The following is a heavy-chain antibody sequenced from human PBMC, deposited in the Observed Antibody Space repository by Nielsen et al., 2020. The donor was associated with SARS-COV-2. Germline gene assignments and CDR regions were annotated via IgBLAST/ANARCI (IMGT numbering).Heavy chain of an antibody. CDR1: GGSISSGGYY. CDR3: ARESSGYDHYNYGMDV. V-gene: IGHV4-31*03. Sequence: SETLSLTCTVSGGSISSGGYYWSWIRHHPGKGLEWIGYIYFSGRTCYNPSLKSRVTITVDTSKNQFSLSLRSVTAADTAVYYCARESSGYDHYNYGMDVLRQGTTVTVSS. J-gene: IGHJ6*02. CDR2: IYFSGRT. D-gene: IGHD5-12*01.